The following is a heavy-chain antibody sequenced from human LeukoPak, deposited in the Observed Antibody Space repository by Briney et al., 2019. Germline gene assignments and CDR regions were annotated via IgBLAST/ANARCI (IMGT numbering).Heavy chain of an antibody. Sequence: GGSLRLSCAASGFTFRNYAMSWVRQAPGKGLEWVSAISGSGGSTYYADSVKGRFTISRDNSKNTLYLQMNSLRAADTAVYYCAKDGVEFDWLLQYHFDYWGQGTLVTVSS. J-gene: IGHJ4*02. CDR3: AKDGVEFDWLLQYHFDY. CDR2: ISGSGGST. CDR1: GFTFRNYA. V-gene: IGHV3-23*01. D-gene: IGHD3-9*01.